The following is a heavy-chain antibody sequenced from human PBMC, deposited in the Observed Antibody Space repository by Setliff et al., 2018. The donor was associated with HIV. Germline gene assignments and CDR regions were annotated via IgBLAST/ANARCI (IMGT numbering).Heavy chain of an antibody. J-gene: IGHJ6*02. CDR1: GFAFSDYD. D-gene: IGHD6-13*01. CDR2: IGTGGDT. V-gene: IGHV3-13*01. CDR3: ARDCRVGWVFTYGMDV. Sequence: GGSLRLSCATSGFAFSDYDFHWVRQVTGEGLEWVSAIGTGGDTYYADSVKGRFTISRDSSKNTLDLQMNSLRPEDTAVYYCARDCRVGWVFTYGMDVWGQGTLVTVSS.